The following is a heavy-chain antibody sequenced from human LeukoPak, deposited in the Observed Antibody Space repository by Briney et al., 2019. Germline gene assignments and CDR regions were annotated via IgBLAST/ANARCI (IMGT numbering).Heavy chain of an antibody. J-gene: IGHJ2*01. CDR1: GFTFDDYA. Sequence: GGSLRLSCAASGFTFDDYAVHWVRQAPGKGLEWVSSISWNSATIDYAASVKGRFTISRDNAENSLYLQMNSLRADDMALYYCAKGGGTYSDWYFDLWGRGTLVTVSS. V-gene: IGHV3-9*03. D-gene: IGHD1-26*01. CDR2: ISWNSATI. CDR3: AKGGGTYSDWYFDL.